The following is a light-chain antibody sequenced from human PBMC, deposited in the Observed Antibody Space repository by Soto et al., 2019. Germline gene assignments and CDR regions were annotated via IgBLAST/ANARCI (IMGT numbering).Light chain of an antibody. J-gene: IGKJ1*01. CDR1: QSFNSIY. Sequence: EIVLTQSPATLSLSPGERATLSCRASQSFNSIYLAWYQQKPGQAPRLLIYGASSRATGIPDRFSGSGSGTDFTLTISRLEPEDFAVYYCHQYDSWTFGQGTNVDIK. CDR3: HQYDSWT. CDR2: GAS. V-gene: IGKV3-20*01.